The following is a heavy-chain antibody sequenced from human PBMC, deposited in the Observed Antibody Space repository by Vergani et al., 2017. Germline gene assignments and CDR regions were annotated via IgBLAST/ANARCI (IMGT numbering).Heavy chain of an antibody. CDR3: ARKVFGVSTAGYYYYYMDV. Sequence: EVQLVESGGGLIQPGGSLRLSCAASGFTVSSNYMSWVRQAPGKGLEWVSVRYSGGSTYYADSVKGRFTITRDNSKNTLYLQMNSLRAEETAVYYCARKVFGVSTAGYYYYYMDVWGKGTTVTVSS. D-gene: IGHD5/OR15-5a*01. V-gene: IGHV3-53*01. CDR2: RYSGGST. CDR1: GFTVSSNY. J-gene: IGHJ6*03.